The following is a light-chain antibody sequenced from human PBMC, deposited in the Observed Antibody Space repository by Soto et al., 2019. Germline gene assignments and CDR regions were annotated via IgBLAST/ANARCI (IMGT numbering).Light chain of an antibody. CDR3: QQYNTWPRT. CDR2: GAS. V-gene: IGKV3-15*01. J-gene: IGKJ1*01. CDR1: QSVSSN. Sequence: EIVMTQSPATLSVSPGERATLSCRASQSVSSNLAWYQQKPGQPPRLLIYGASTRAPGIPARLSGSGSGTEFHLTISSLQSEDFAVYYCQQYNTWPRTFGQGTKVEIK.